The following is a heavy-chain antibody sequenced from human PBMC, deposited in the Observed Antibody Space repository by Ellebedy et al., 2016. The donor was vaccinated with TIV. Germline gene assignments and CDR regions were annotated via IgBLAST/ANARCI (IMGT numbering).Heavy chain of an antibody. J-gene: IGHJ2*01. Sequence: PGGSLRLSCAASGFTFSDHHMAWVRQAPGKGLEVVVFIRGQTYGGTTEYAGSVKGRFSISRDDSKNSVYLHMNSLKTEDTAVYYCARGNWYCDLWGRGTLVTVSA. CDR1: GFTFSDHH. CDR3: ARGNWYCDL. V-gene: IGHV3-72*01. CDR2: IRGQTYGGTT.